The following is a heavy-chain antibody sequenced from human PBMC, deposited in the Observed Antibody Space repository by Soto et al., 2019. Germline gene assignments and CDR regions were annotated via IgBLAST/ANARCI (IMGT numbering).Heavy chain of an antibody. V-gene: IGHV3-30*18. CDR3: AKEGPITNWYFDY. CDR1: GFTFSNYG. J-gene: IGHJ4*02. D-gene: IGHD1-1*01. CDR2: ISYDGNVA. Sequence: QVQLVESGGGVVQPGRSLRLSCAASGFTFSNYGMHWVRQAPGKGLEWVIVISYDGNVAYYVDSVKGRFTISRDNSQNTLYLEMNSLRTEDTAMYYCAKEGPITNWYFDYWGQRTLVTVSS.